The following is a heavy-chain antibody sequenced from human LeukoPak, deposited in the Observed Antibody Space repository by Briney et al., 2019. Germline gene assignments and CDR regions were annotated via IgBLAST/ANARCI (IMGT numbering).Heavy chain of an antibody. D-gene: IGHD3-22*01. CDR1: GFTFSSYA. V-gene: IGHV3-30*04. CDR2: ISYDGSNK. J-gene: IGHJ5*02. CDR3: ATSENSSA. Sequence: GGSLRLSCAASGFTFSSYAMHWVRQAPGKGLEWVAVISYDGSNKYYADSVKGRFTISRGNSKNTLYLQMNSLRAEDTAVYYCATSENSSAWGQGTLVTVSS.